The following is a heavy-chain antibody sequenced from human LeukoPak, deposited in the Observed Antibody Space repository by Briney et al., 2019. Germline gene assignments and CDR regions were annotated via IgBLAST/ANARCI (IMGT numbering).Heavy chain of an antibody. CDR1: GYTFTGYY. V-gene: IGHV1-2*02. J-gene: IGHJ4*02. CDR2: INPNSGGT. Sequence: ASVKVSCKASGYTFTGYYMHWVRQAPGQGLGWMGWINPNSGGTNYAQKFQGRVTMTRDTSIRTAYMELSRLRSDDTAVYYCASHSSGWYEYYFDYWGQGTLVTVSS. D-gene: IGHD6-19*01. CDR3: ASHSSGWYEYYFDY.